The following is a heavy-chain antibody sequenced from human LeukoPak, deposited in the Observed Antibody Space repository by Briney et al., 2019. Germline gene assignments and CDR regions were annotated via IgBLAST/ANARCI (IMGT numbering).Heavy chain of an antibody. CDR1: GFTFSSYA. D-gene: IGHD3-16*01. Sequence: GRSLRLSCAASGFTFSSYAMHWVRQAPGKGLEWVALISYDGSNKYYADSVKGRFTISRDNSKNTLYLQMNSLRTEDAAVYYCAKPYDSSVTQHWGQGTLVTVSS. CDR3: AKPYDSSVTQH. V-gene: IGHV3-30*04. J-gene: IGHJ1*01. CDR2: ISYDGSNK.